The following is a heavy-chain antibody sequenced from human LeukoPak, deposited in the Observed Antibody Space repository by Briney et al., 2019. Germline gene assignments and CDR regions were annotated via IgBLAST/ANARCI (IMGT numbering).Heavy chain of an antibody. CDR3: AKDHRAYCGGDCVDFDY. V-gene: IGHV3-30*02. Sequence: GGSLRLSCAASGFTFSSYGMHWVRHPPGKGLERVAFIRYDGSNKYYADPVNGRFTISRDNSKNTLYLQMNSLRAEDTAVYYCAKDHRAYCGGDCVDFDYWGQGTLVTVSS. CDR2: IRYDGSNK. CDR1: GFTFSSYG. D-gene: IGHD2-21*02. J-gene: IGHJ4*02.